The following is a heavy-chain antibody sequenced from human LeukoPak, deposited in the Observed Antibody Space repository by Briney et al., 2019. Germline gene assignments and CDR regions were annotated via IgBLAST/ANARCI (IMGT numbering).Heavy chain of an antibody. D-gene: IGHD2-15*01. V-gene: IGHV1-2*02. Sequence: ASVKVSCKASGYTFTDYYMHWVRQAPGQGLEWMGWINPNSGGTNYAQKFQGRVTMTRDTSISTAYMDLSGLRSDDTALYYCAIDPGSGPYYYFDYWGQGTLVTVSS. CDR3: AIDPGSGPYYYFDY. CDR1: GYTFTDYY. CDR2: INPNSGGT. J-gene: IGHJ4*02.